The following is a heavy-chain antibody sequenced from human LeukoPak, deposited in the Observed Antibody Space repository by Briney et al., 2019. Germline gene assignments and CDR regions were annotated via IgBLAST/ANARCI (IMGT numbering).Heavy chain of an antibody. CDR3: ARGQRDRAYCSGGSCSRFDP. D-gene: IGHD2-15*01. Sequence: SETLSLTCTVSGGSISSYYWSWIRQPPGKGQEWIGYIYYSGSTNYNPSLKSRVTISVDTSKNQFSLKLSSVTAADTAVYYCARGQRDRAYCSGGSCSRFDPWGQGTLVTVSS. CDR2: IYYSGST. CDR1: GGSISSYY. J-gene: IGHJ5*02. V-gene: IGHV4-59*01.